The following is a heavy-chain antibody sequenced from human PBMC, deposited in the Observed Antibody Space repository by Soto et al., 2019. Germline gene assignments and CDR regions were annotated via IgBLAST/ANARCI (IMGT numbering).Heavy chain of an antibody. J-gene: IGHJ4*02. V-gene: IGHV3-23*01. D-gene: IGHD5-12*01. CDR2: SRGGGDTA. CDR1: GLTSRSHA. CDR3: AQAQGVATIKSNFDY. Sequence: EVQLLESGGGLVQPGGSLRLSCVASGLTSRSHAMSWVRQAPGQGLEWVAGSRGGGDTADDHDSVRGRFSISRDNAKYTVYLQIENLRADDTAVYFCAQAQGVATIKSNFDYWGQGTLVTVSS.